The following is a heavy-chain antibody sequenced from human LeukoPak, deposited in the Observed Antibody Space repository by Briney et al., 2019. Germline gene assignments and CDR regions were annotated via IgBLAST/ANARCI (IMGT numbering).Heavy chain of an antibody. J-gene: IGHJ4*02. CDR1: GFTFSNAW. CDR3: TTSAGSPDY. D-gene: IGHD6-13*01. Sequence: KTGGSLRLSCAASGFTFSNAWMNWVRQAPGKGLEWVGRIKGKTDGGTTDYAAPVKGRFTISRDDSKNTLYLQMNSLKTEDTAVYYCTTSAGSPDYWGQGTLVTVSS. CDR2: IKGKTDGGTT. V-gene: IGHV3-15*07.